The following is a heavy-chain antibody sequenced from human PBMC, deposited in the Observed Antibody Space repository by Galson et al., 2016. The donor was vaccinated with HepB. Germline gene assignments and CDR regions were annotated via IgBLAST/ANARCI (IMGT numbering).Heavy chain of an antibody. V-gene: IGHV1-46*01. J-gene: IGHJ6*04. Sequence: SVKVSCKASGYTFTSYYVNWVRQAPGQGLEWMGAINPRGGGTTYAQKFQGRVTLIRDTSTGTTYMELSSLRSEDTAVYFCARDRDAFMASYYYYGMDVWGKGTTVTVSS. CDR3: ARDRDAFMASYYYYGMDV. D-gene: IGHD3-3*02. CDR1: GYTFTSYY. CDR2: INPRGGGT.